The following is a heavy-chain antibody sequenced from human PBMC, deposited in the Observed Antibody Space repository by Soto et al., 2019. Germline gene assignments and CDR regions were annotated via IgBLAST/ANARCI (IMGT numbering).Heavy chain of an antibody. CDR2: IIPIFGTA. CDR1: GGTFSSYA. CDR3: ARAVSGIPTQFDY. V-gene: IGHV1-69*13. J-gene: IGHJ4*02. Sequence: VASVKVSCKASGGTFSSYAISWVRQAPGQGLEWMGGIIPIFGTANYAQKFQGRVTITADESTSTAYMELSSLRSEDTAVYYCARAVSGIPTQFDYWGQGTLVTVSS. D-gene: IGHD6-25*01.